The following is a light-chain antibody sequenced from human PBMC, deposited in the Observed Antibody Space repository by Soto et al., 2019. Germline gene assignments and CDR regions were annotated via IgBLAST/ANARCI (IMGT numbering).Light chain of an antibody. V-gene: IGKV3-15*01. CDR2: GAS. J-gene: IGKJ5*01. Sequence: EIVLTQSPATLSVSPGERATLCCRASQSVSSNLAWYQQKPGQAPRLLIYGASTRATGIPARFSGSGSGTEGTLTISSLQSEDGAVYYCQQYYDWPITFGQGTRLEIK. CDR1: QSVSSN. CDR3: QQYYDWPIT.